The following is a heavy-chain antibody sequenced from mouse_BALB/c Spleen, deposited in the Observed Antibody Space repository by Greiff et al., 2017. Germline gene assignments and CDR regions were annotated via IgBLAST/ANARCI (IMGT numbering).Heavy chain of an antibody. CDR2: ISSGGSYT. CDR3: ARDYYGRYFDY. CDR1: GFTFSSYA. V-gene: IGHV5-9-4*01. Sequence: EVHLVESGGGLVKPGGSLKLSCAASGFTFSSYAMSWVRQSPEKRLEWVAEISSGGSYTYYPDTVTGRFTISRDNAKNTLYLEMSSLRSEDTAMYYCARDYYGRYFDYWGQGTTLTVSS. J-gene: IGHJ2*01. D-gene: IGHD1-1*01.